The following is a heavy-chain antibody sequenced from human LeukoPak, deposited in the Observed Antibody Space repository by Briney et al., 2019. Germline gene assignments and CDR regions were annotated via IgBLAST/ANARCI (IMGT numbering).Heavy chain of an antibody. V-gene: IGHV4-39*01. CDR1: GGSISSSSYY. D-gene: IGHD3-3*01. CDR2: IYYSGST. J-gene: IGHJ5*02. Sequence: KSSETLSLTCTVSGGSISSSSYYWGWIRQPPGKGLERIGSIYYSGSTYYNPSLKSRVTISVDTSKNQFSLKLTSVTAADTAVYYCASPAYYDFWSGSFNWIDPWGQGTLVTVSS. CDR3: ASPAYYDFWSGSFNWIDP.